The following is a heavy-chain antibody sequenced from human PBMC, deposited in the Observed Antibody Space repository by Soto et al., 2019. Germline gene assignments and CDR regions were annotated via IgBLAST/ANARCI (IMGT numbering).Heavy chain of an antibody. Sequence: SETLSLTCAVYGGSFRGYYWSWIRQPPGKGLEWIGEINHSGSTNYNPSLKSRVTISVDTSKNPFSLKLSSVTAADTAVYYCARCRRYYDILTAIYFDPWRQGTLVTVSP. CDR3: ARCRRYYDILTAIYFDP. V-gene: IGHV4-34*01. CDR2: INHSGST. D-gene: IGHD3-9*01. CDR1: GGSFRGYY. J-gene: IGHJ5*02.